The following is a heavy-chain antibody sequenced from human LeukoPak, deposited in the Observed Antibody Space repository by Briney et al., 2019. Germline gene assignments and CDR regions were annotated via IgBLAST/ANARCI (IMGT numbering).Heavy chain of an antibody. CDR2: SRKKANNYTT. Sequence: GGSLRLSCAASGFTFSDHHMDWVRQAPGKGLEWVGRSRKKANNYTTEYAASVKGRFTISRDDSESIAYLQMNSLKTEDTAVYYCTRDPYSSGWSPFDYWGQGTLVTVSS. J-gene: IGHJ4*02. CDR3: TRDPYSSGWSPFDY. CDR1: GFTFSDHH. D-gene: IGHD6-19*01. V-gene: IGHV3-72*01.